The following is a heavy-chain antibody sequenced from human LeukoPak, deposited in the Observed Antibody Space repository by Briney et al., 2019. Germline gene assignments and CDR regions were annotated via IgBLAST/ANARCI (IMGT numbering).Heavy chain of an antibody. V-gene: IGHV4-59*12. CDR1: GGSINSYY. CDR2: IYHSGST. Sequence: SETLSLTCTVSGGSINSYYWSWIRQPPGKGLEWIGEIYHSGSTNYNPSLKSRVTISVDKSKNQFSLKLSSVTAADTAMYYCARDRYYGSGRPAGYFDYWGQGTLVTVSS. D-gene: IGHD3-10*01. J-gene: IGHJ4*02. CDR3: ARDRYYGSGRPAGYFDY.